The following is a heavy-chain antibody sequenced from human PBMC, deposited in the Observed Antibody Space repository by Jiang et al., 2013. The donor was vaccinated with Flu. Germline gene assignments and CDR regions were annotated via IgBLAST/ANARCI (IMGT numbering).Heavy chain of an antibody. J-gene: IGHJ6*04. CDR1: GGSISSYY. V-gene: IGHV4-59*01. CDR2: IYYSGST. Sequence: GLVKPSETLSLTCTVSGGSISSYYWSWIRQPPGKGLEWIGYIYYSGSTNYNPSLKSRVTISVDTSKNQFSLKLSSVTAADTAVYYCARDRGYYDILTGQGGYYGMDVWGKGTTVTVSS. D-gene: IGHD3-9*01. CDR3: ARDRGYYDILTGQGGYYGMDV.